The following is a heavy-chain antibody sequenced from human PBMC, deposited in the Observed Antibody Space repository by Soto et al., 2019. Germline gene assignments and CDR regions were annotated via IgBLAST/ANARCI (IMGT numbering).Heavy chain of an antibody. V-gene: IGHV4-4*02. CDR3: ARDLTFPYCSGGSCYRGWFDP. J-gene: IGHJ5*02. CDR2: IYHSGST. D-gene: IGHD2-15*01. CDR1: GGSISSSNW. Sequence: GTLSLTCAVSGGSISSSNWWSWVRQPPGKGLEWIGEIYHSGSTNYNPSLKSRVTISVDKSKNQFSLKLSSVTAADTAVYYCARDLTFPYCSGGSCYRGWFDPWGQVTLVTVSS.